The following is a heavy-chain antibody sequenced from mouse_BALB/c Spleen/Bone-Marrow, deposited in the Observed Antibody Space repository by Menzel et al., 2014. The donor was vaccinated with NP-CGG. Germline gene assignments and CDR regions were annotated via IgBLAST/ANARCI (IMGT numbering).Heavy chain of an antibody. J-gene: IGHJ4*01. D-gene: IGHD2-1*01. Sequence: VQLQQSGPGLVAPSQRLSIPCTISGFSLTSYGVHWVRQPPGKGLEWLVVIWSDGSTTYNSALKSRLSISKDNSKSQVFLKMNSLQTDDTAMYYCARNGNFYAMDYWGQGTSVTVSS. CDR2: IWSDGST. V-gene: IGHV2-6-1*01. CDR3: ARNGNFYAMDY. CDR1: GFSLTSYG.